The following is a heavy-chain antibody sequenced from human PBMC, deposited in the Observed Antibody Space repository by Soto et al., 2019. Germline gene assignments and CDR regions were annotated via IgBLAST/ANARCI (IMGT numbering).Heavy chain of an antibody. D-gene: IGHD3-22*01. CDR2: IYYSGST. CDR3: ARVTHDSSGYYYYYYGMDV. CDR1: CGSISSGDYY. V-gene: IGHV4-30-4*01. Sequence: SETLSLTCTVSCGSISSGDYYWSWIRQPPGKGLEWIGYIYYSGSTYYNPSLKSRVTISVDTSKNQFSLKLSSVTAADTAVYYCARVTHDSSGYYYYYYGMDVWGQGTTVTVSS. J-gene: IGHJ6*02.